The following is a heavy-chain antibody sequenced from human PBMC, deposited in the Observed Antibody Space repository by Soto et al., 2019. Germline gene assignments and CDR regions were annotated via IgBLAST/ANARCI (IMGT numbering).Heavy chain of an antibody. J-gene: IGHJ5*01. CDR2: LYARASDT. Sequence: AQSLKISCQGSRSTITNYLIGCVRQLPSKGLEWMGLLYARASDTRYSASSQGQVTISAAKSISTAYMQWGSLKASDTAIYFCARAHENWFDSWAQGTMVTVSS. CDR3: ARAHENWFDS. CDR1: RSTITNYL. V-gene: IGHV5-51*01.